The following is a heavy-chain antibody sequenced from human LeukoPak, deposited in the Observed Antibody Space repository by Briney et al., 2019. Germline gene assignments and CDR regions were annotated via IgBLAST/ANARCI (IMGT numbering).Heavy chain of an antibody. J-gene: IGHJ4*02. V-gene: IGHV3-23*01. Sequence: PGGSLRLSCAASGFTFSSYAISWVRQAPGKGLEWVSAISGSGGSTYYADSVKGRFTISRDNSKNTLYLQMNSLRAEDTAVYYCARDIGIVGATGTDYWGQGTLVTVSS. D-gene: IGHD1-26*01. CDR3: ARDIGIVGATGTDY. CDR2: ISGSGGST. CDR1: GFTFSSYA.